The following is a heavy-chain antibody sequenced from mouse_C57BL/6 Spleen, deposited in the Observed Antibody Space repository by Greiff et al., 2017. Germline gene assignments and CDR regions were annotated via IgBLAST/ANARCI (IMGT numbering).Heavy chain of an antibody. D-gene: IGHD2-1*01. J-gene: IGHJ2*01. CDR2: IHPNSGST. CDR3: ARDDIYYGNFPFDY. CDR1: GYTFTSYW. Sequence: QVQLQQSGAELVKPGASVKLSCKASGYTFTSYWMHWVKQRPGQGLEWIGMIHPNSGSTNYNEKFKSKATLTVDKSSSTAYMQLSILTSEDSAVYYCARDDIYYGNFPFDYWGQGTTLSVSS. V-gene: IGHV1-64*01.